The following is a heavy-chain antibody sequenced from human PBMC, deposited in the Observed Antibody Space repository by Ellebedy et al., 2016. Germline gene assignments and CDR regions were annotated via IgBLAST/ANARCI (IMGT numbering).Heavy chain of an antibody. CDR3: ARHYDFWSGYKVYYYNGLDL. D-gene: IGHD3-3*01. V-gene: IGHV1-3*01. CDR2: INAGNGNT. CDR1: GYTFTSYA. J-gene: IGHJ6*02. Sequence: ASVKVSCKASGYTFTSYAMHWVRQAPGQRLEWMGWINAGNGNTKYSQKFQGRVTITRDTSASTAYMELSSLRSEDTAVYYCARHYDFWSGYKVYYYNGLDLWGQGTTVTVSS.